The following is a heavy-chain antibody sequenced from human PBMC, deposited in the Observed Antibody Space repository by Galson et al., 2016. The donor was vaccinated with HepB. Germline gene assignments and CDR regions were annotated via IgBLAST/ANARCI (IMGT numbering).Heavy chain of an antibody. V-gene: IGHV3-23*01. CDR2: ISGGGDST. CDR1: GFTFSNYV. CDR3: AREYGGAFLVLPSAMVYGMDV. J-gene: IGHJ6*02. Sequence: SLRLSCAASGFTFSNYVMTWVRQAPGKGLEWVSAISGGGDSTYYADSVKGRFTISRDNSKNTLYLQMESLRVEDTAVYYCAREYGGAFLVLPSAMVYGMDVWGQGTSITVS. D-gene: IGHD2-2*01.